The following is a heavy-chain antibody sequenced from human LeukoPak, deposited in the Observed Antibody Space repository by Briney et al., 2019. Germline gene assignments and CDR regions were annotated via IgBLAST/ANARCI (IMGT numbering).Heavy chain of an antibody. CDR1: GGSISSYY. Sequence: SETLSLTCTVSGGSISSYYWSWIRQPAGKGLEWIGRIYTSGSTNYNPSLKSRVTMSVDTSKNQFSLKLSSVTAADTAVYYCARSGITIFGVVIDFDYWGQGTLVTVSS. CDR3: ARSGITIFGVVIDFDY. CDR2: IYTSGST. D-gene: IGHD3-3*01. J-gene: IGHJ4*02. V-gene: IGHV4-4*07.